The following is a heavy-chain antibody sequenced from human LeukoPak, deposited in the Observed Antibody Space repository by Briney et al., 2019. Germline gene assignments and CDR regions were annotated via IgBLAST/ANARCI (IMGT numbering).Heavy chain of an antibody. CDR3: ARDGTSITMVRGVIISYYYYMDV. V-gene: IGHV4-39*07. CDR2: IYYSGST. J-gene: IGHJ6*03. Sequence: PSETLCLTCTVSGGSISSSSYYWGWLRQPPGKGLEWIGSIYYSGSTYYNPSLKSRVTISVDTSKNQFSLKLSSVTAADTAVYYCARDGTSITMVRGVIISYYYYMDVWGKGTTVTISS. CDR1: GGSISSSSYY. D-gene: IGHD3-10*01.